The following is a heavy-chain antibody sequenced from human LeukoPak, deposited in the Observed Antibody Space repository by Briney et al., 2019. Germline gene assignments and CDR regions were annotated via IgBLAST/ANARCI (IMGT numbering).Heavy chain of an antibody. J-gene: IGHJ4*02. CDR3: ARDPFMTTGWGIDY. CDR1: GFTFSDEY. D-gene: IGHD4-17*01. V-gene: IGHV3-11*01. CDR2: ISGSGDSI. Sequence: PGGSLRLSCAASGFTFSDEYMNWIRQAPGKGLEWVSYISGSGDSIYYADSVKGRFTISRDNARNSLYLQMSSLRAEDTAVYYCARDPFMTTGWGIDYWGQGTLVTVSS.